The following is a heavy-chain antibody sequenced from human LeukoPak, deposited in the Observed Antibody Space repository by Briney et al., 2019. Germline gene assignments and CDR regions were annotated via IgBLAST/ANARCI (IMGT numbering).Heavy chain of an antibody. CDR2: INSDGSAT. CDR1: GFTFGSPW. V-gene: IGHV3-74*01. J-gene: IGHJ4*02. D-gene: IGHD3-16*02. Sequence: GGSLRLSCAASGFTFGSPWMHWVRQAPGKGLVWVSRINSDGSATAYADSVKGRFTISRDNAEDTLYLQMNSLRAEDTAVYYCARGTAGYHSSYFDYWGQGTLVTVSS. CDR3: ARGTAGYHSSYFDY.